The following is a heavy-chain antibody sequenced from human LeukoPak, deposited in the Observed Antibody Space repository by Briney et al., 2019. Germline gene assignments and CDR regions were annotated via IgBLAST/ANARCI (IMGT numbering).Heavy chain of an antibody. D-gene: IGHD3-10*01. CDR1: GGSFSGYY. J-gene: IGHJ6*03. CDR2: INHSGST. CDR3: ARVRGGRGYYYYYYYMDV. Sequence: SETLSLTCAVYGGSFSGYYWSWLRQPPGKGLEWIGEINHSGSTNYNPSLKSRVTISVDTSKNQFSLKLSSVTAADTAVYYCARVRGGRGYYYYYYYMDVWGKGTTVTISS. V-gene: IGHV4-34*01.